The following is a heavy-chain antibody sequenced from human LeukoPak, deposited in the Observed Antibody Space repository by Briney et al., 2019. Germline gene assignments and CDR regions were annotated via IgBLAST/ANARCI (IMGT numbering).Heavy chain of an antibody. D-gene: IGHD5-18*01. CDR1: GGSISSSAYY. J-gene: IGHJ3*02. CDR2: IYYSGST. V-gene: IGHV4-39*07. Sequence: PSETLSLTCTVSGGSISSSAYYWVWIRQPPGKGLEWIGSIYYSGSTYYNPSLKSRVTISVDTSKNQFSLKLNSVTAADTAVYYCARAWVSYGPDDAFDIWGQGTMVTVSS. CDR3: ARAWVSYGPDDAFDI.